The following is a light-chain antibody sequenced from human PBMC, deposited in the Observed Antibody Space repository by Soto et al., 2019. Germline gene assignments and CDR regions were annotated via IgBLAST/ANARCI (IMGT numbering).Light chain of an antibody. CDR2: EVI. V-gene: IGLV2-8*01. Sequence: QSALTQPPSASGSPGQSVTISCTGTSSDVGSCKYVSWYQQHPGKAPKLMIYEVIKRPSGVPDRFSGSKSGNTASLTVSGLQAEEEADYCCSSYADSNELEVVFGGGTKLTVL. CDR3: SSYADSNELEVV. J-gene: IGLJ2*01. CDR1: SSDVGSCKY.